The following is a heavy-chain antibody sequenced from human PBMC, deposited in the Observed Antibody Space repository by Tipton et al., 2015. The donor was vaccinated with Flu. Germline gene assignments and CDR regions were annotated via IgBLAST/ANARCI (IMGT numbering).Heavy chain of an antibody. CDR2: ISAYNGNT. CDR3: ARDRGYDFWRGYYAYYYYGMDV. CDR1: GYTFTSYG. V-gene: IGHV1-18*01. J-gene: IGHJ6*02. D-gene: IGHD3-3*01. Sequence: QLVQSGAEVKKPGASVKVSCKASGYTFTSYGISWVRQAPGQGLEWMGWISAYNGNTNYAQKLQGRVTMTTDTSTSTAYMELRSRRSDDTAVYYGARDRGYDFWRGYYAYYYYGMDVWGQGTTVTVSS.